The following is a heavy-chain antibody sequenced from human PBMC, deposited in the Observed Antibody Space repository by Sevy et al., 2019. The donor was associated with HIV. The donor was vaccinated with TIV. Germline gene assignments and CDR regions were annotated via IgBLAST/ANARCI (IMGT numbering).Heavy chain of an antibody. CDR2: IVPVFGTS. CDR1: GGTLTNYA. Sequence: ASVKVSCKASGGTLTNYAISWVRQAPGQGLEWMGEIVPVFGTSHHARSFQGRVTITVDESTSTAYMELRSLRSEDTAVYYCTCGADCSNGVCYPRGFDPWGQGTLVTVSS. D-gene: IGHD2-8*01. J-gene: IGHJ5*02. CDR3: TCGADCSNGVCYPRGFDP. V-gene: IGHV1-69*13.